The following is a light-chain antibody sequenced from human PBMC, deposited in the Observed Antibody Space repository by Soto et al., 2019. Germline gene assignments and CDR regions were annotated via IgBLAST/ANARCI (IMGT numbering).Light chain of an antibody. J-gene: IGKJ1*01. CDR3: QQYDSSPTLT. V-gene: IGKV3-20*01. Sequence: EIVLTQSPGTLSLSPGERATLSCRASQSVSSSYLAWYQQKPGQAPSLHIYGSSSRATGIPDRFSGSGSATEFTLTISRLEPEDFAVYYCQQYDSSPTLTFGQGTKVEIK. CDR2: GSS. CDR1: QSVSSSY.